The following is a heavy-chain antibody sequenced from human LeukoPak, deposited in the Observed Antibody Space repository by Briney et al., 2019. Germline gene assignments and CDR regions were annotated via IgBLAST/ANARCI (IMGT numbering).Heavy chain of an antibody. J-gene: IGHJ4*02. Sequence: GASVKVSCKASGYTFTSYAMHWVRQAPGQRLEWMGWINAGNGNTKYSQKFQGRVTITRDTSASTAYMELSSLRSEDTAVYYCARDRDYGDYRDYYFDYWCQGTLVTVSS. CDR3: ARDRDYGDYRDYYFDY. CDR1: GYTFTSYA. D-gene: IGHD4-17*01. V-gene: IGHV1-3*01. CDR2: INAGNGNT.